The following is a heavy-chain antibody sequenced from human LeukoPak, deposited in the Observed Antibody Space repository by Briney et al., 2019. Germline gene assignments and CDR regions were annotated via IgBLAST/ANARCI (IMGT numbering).Heavy chain of an antibody. Sequence: SETLSLTCTVSGDSISTYYWSWIRQPAGEGLEWIGRIYTSGSTSYNPSLKSRVTMSLDTSKNQFSLMLTSVTAADTAVYYCARKAKVATYFDYWGQGILVTVSS. D-gene: IGHD2-15*01. J-gene: IGHJ4*02. CDR2: IYTSGST. CDR1: GDSISTYY. V-gene: IGHV4-4*07. CDR3: ARKAKVATYFDY.